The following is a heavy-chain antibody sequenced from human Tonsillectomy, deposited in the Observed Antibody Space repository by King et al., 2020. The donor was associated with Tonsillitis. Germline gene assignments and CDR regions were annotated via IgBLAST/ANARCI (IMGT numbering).Heavy chain of an antibody. CDR2: INSDGSST. CDR3: ARDLPLLRTNGAGGY. V-gene: IGHV3-74*01. D-gene: IGHD2-8*01. J-gene: IGHJ4*02. Sequence: VQLVESGGGLVQPGGSLRLSCAASGFTFSSYWMHWVRQAPGKGLVWVSRINSDGSSTSYADSVKGRFTISRDNAKNTLYLQMNSLRAEDTAVYYCARDLPLLRTNGAGGYWGQGTLVTVSS. CDR1: GFTFSSYW.